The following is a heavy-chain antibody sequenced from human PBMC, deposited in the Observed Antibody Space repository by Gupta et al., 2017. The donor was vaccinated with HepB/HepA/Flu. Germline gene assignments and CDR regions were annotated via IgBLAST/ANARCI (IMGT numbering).Heavy chain of an antibody. Sequence: EVHLVESGRGLVQPGGSLRLSCAASGFTFSTYWMHWVRQAPGKGLEWLSRINGDGSTTSYADSVKGRITISRDNAKNTLYLQMNSLRAEDTAVYYCARDDWYSSLCNYHYYYMDVWGKGTTVTVSS. J-gene: IGHJ6*03. V-gene: IGHV3-74*01. D-gene: IGHD6-19*01. CDR2: INGDGSTT. CDR3: ARDDWYSSLCNYHYYYMDV. CDR1: GFTFSTYW.